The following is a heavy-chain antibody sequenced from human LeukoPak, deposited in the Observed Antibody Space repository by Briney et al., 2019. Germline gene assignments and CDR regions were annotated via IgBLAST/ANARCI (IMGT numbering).Heavy chain of an antibody. CDR1: RLTFRNYW. J-gene: IGHJ3*02. CDR2: IRPDGSEK. D-gene: IGHD3-22*01. V-gene: IGHV3-7*01. Sequence: GGSLRLSCAASRLTFRNYWMSWVRQAPGKGLEWVANIRPDGSEKHYVDSVKGRFTISRDNTKNSLYLQMNILRAEDTAVYYCVADSSGYNGAFDIWGQGTMVTVSS. CDR3: VADSSGYNGAFDI.